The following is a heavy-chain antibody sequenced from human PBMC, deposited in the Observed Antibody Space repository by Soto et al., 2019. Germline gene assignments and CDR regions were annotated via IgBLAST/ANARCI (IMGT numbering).Heavy chain of an antibody. Sequence: EVQLVESGGGSVQPGGSLRLSCAASGFTFSNYGINWVRQAPGKGLEWISYISSSSGTIYSADSVKGRFTISRDNAKNSLYLQMNSLRDEDMALYYCAREYTGNSHDGFDIWGQGTMVTVSS. CDR3: AREYTGNSHDGFDI. J-gene: IGHJ3*02. CDR2: ISSSSGTI. CDR1: GFTFSNYG. D-gene: IGHD1-7*01. V-gene: IGHV3-48*02.